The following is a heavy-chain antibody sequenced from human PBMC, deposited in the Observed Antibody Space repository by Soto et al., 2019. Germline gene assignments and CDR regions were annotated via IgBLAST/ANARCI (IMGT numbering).Heavy chain of an antibody. J-gene: IGHJ6*02. CDR2: IIPIFGTA. V-gene: IGHV1-69*13. Sequence: SVKVSCKASGYTFTSYGISWVRQAPGQGLEWMGGIIPIFGTANYAQKFQGRVTITADESTSTAYMELSSLRSEDTAVYYCARGGYSYGYIRVYYYGMDVWGQGTTVTVSS. CDR3: ARGGYSYGYIRVYYYGMDV. D-gene: IGHD5-18*01. CDR1: GYTFTSYG.